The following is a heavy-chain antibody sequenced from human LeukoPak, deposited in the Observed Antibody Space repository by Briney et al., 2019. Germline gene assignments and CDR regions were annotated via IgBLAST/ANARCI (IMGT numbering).Heavy chain of an antibody. V-gene: IGHV4-38-2*02. CDR1: GYSISSGYY. CDR2: IYHSGST. D-gene: IGHD3-10*01. J-gene: IGHJ4*02. CDR3: ARVNYYGSGSYYNLYYFDY. Sequence: PSETLSLTCTVSGYSISSGYYWGWIRQPPGKGLEWIGSIYHSGSTYYNPSLKSRVTISVDTSKNQFSLKLSSVTAADTAVYYCARVNYYGSGSYYNLYYFDYWGQGTLVTVSS.